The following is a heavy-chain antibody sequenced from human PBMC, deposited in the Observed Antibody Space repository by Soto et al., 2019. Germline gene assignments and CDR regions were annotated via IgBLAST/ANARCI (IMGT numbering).Heavy chain of an antibody. J-gene: IGHJ4*02. D-gene: IGHD3-10*01. CDR3: ARNVLAGHDY. CDR1: GGSISNYH. V-gene: IGHV4-4*07. CDR2: IYSSGTI. Sequence: QVQLQESGPRLVKPSETLSLTCTVSGGSISNYHWSWIRQPAGKGLEWIGRIYSSGTINHNPSLRSRVTMSVDTSQNHFSLRVTSLTASDTAVYYCARNVLAGHDYWGQGILVTVSS.